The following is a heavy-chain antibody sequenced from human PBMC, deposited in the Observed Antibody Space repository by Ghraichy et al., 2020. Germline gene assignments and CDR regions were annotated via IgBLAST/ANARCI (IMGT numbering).Heavy chain of an antibody. V-gene: IGHV1-69*13. J-gene: IGHJ6*02. D-gene: IGHD2-2*01. CDR3: ARSQDIVVVPAATEGGDYYYYGMDV. Sequence: SVKVSCKASGGTFSSYAISWVRQAPGHGLEWMGGIIPIFGTANYAQKFQGRVTITADESTSTAYMELSSLRSEDTAVYYCARSQDIVVVPAATEGGDYYYYGMDVWGQGTTVTVSS. CDR1: GGTFSSYA. CDR2: IIPIFGTA.